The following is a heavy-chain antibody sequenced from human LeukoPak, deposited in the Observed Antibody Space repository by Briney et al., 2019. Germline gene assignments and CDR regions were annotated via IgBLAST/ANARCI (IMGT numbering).Heavy chain of an antibody. CDR2: IYPGDSDT. V-gene: IGHV5-51*01. CDR1: GYTFTSYW. CDR3: ALRYGDGDY. D-gene: IGHD4-17*01. Sequence: ASVKVPCKGSGYTFTSYWIGWVRQMPGKGLEWMGIIYPGDSDTRYSPSFQGQVTISADKSISTAYLQWSSLKASDTAIYYCALRYGDGDYWGQGTLVTVSS. J-gene: IGHJ4*02.